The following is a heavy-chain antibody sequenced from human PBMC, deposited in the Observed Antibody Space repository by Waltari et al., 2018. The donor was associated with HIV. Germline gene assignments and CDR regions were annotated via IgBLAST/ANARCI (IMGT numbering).Heavy chain of an antibody. CDR2: LYNEGRT. V-gene: IGHV3-53*01. Sequence: EVQLVESGGGLVQPGGSLRLSCAASGFSVSDQSIRWVSLAPGKGLQWVSVLYNEGRTQYIDSVKGRLTIFRDNSKNALYLQMNSLRVDDTAVYYCARMKRSYGSGQARYFYFGMDVWGQGTTVIVSS. CDR1: GFSVSDQS. J-gene: IGHJ6*02. CDR3: ARMKRSYGSGQARYFYFGMDV. D-gene: IGHD3-10*01.